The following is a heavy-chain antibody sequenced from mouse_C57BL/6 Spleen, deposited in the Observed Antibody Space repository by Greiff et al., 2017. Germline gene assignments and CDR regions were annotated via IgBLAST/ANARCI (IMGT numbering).Heavy chain of an antibody. CDR3: ANYYGSSYVWFAY. V-gene: IGHV1-81*01. D-gene: IGHD1-1*01. Sequence: VNVVESGAELARPGASVKLSCKASGYTFTSYGISWVKQRTGQGLEWIGEIYPRSGNTYYNEKFKGKATLTADKSSSTAYMELRSLTSEDSAVYFCANYYGSSYVWFAYWGQGTLVTVSA. J-gene: IGHJ3*01. CDR2: IYPRSGNT. CDR1: GYTFTSYG.